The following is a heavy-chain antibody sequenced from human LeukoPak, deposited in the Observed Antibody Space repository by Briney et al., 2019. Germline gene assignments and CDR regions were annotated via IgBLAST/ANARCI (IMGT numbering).Heavy chain of an antibody. CDR2: IYTSGST. D-gene: IGHD3-22*01. CDR3: ARHRKDYYDSSGYSTYYFDY. Sequence: PSQTLSLTCAVSGGSISSGGYSWSWIRQPPGKGLEWIGYIYTSGSTNYNPSLKSRVTISVDTSKNQFSLKLSSVTAADTAVYYCARHRKDYYDSSGYSTYYFDYWGQGTLVTVSS. CDR1: GGSISSGGYS. V-gene: IGHV4-61*09. J-gene: IGHJ4*02.